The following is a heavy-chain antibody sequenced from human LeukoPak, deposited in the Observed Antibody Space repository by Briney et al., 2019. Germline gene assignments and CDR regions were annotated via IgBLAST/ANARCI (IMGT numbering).Heavy chain of an antibody. CDR3: AREEYVWGSYRYVDY. CDR2: IRGYNGDT. J-gene: IGHJ4*02. D-gene: IGHD3-16*02. CDR1: GYTFNTYD. V-gene: IGHV1-18*01. Sequence: GASVKVSCKASGYTFNTYDISWVRQAPGQGLEWMGWIRGYNGDTNYAQKFRARVTMTTDTSTSTAYMEVRSLRTDDTAVYYCAREEYVWGSYRYVDYWGQGTLVTVSS.